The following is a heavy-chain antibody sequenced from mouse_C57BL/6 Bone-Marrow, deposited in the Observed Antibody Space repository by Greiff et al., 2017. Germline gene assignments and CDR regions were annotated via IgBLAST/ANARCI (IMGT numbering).Heavy chain of an antibody. CDR3: ARSGYDYDWFAY. V-gene: IGHV1-18*01. CDR2: INPNNGGT. D-gene: IGHD2-4*01. J-gene: IGHJ3*01. CDR1: GYTFTDYN. Sequence: EVQLQESGPELVKPGASVKIPCKASGYTFTDYNMDWVKQSHGKSLEWIGDINPNNGGTIYNQKFKGKATLTVDKSSSSAYMERRSLTSEDTAVYYCARSGYDYDWFAYWGQGTLVTVSA.